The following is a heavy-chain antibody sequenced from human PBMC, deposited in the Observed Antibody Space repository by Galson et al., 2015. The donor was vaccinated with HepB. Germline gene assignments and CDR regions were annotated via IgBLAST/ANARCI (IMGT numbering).Heavy chain of an antibody. D-gene: IGHD2-2*01. Sequence: SVKVSCKASGYTFTSYGISWVRQAPGQGLEWMGWISAYNGNTNYAQKLQGRVTMTTDTSTSTAYMELRSLRSDDTAVYYCARRGRGYCSSTSCYEGWFDPWGQGTLVTVSS. CDR2: ISAYNGNT. V-gene: IGHV1-18*04. J-gene: IGHJ5*02. CDR1: GYTFTSYG. CDR3: ARRGRGYCSSTSCYEGWFDP.